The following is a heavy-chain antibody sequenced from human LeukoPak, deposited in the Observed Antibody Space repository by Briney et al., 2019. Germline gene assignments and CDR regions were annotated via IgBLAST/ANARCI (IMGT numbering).Heavy chain of an antibody. J-gene: IGHJ4*02. CDR1: GFTFSSYA. V-gene: IGHV3-30-3*01. D-gene: IGHD1-1*01. Sequence: PEGSLRLSCAASGFTFSSYAMHWVRQAPGKGLEWVAVISYDGSNKYYADSVKGRFTISRDNSKNTLYLQMNSLKAEDTAVYYCARDINVRATGTLNYWGQGTLVTVSS. CDR2: ISYDGSNK. CDR3: ARDINVRATGTLNY.